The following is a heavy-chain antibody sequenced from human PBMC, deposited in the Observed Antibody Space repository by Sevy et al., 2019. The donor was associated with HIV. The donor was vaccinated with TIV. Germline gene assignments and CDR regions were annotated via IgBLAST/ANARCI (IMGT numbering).Heavy chain of an antibody. Sequence: GGSLRLSCAASGFSFSSYGMHWVRQAPGKGLEWVAIISYDGTNKDYADSVKGRLTSSRDNSKNTLYLQMNSLRAEDTAVYYCAKGIKPWFGESSTNSYYFYYGMDVWGQGTTVTVSS. J-gene: IGHJ6*02. V-gene: IGHV3-30*18. CDR3: AKGIKPWFGESSTNSYYFYYGMDV. D-gene: IGHD3-10*01. CDR1: GFSFSSYG. CDR2: ISYDGTNK.